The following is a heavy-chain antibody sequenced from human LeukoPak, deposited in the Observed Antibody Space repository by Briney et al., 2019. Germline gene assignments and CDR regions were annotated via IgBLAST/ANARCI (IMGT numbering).Heavy chain of an antibody. Sequence: GGSLTLSCAAPGYTFSDFSVNWVRQAPGKGLEWVSSISVRSNYRYYADSVRGRFTISRDEARDSLFLQMNSLRAEDTAVYFCVRLRRNNDRSGYYYYYDYWGQGTLVTVSS. V-gene: IGHV3-21*01. CDR3: VRLRRNNDRSGYYYYYDY. CDR2: ISVRSNYR. D-gene: IGHD3-22*01. CDR1: GYTFSDFS. J-gene: IGHJ4*02.